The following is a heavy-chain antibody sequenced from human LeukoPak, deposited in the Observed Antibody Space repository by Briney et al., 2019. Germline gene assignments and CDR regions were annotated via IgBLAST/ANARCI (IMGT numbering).Heavy chain of an antibody. CDR1: GGSISSSSYY. CDR2: IHYSGST. J-gene: IGHJ4*02. D-gene: IGHD5-18*01. Sequence: MPSETLSLTCTVSGGSISSSSYYWGWIRQPPGKDLEWMGRIHYSGSTYYNPSLKSRVAISVDTSKNQFSLKLNSVTAADTAVYYCARGDSYGTVWYWGQGTLVTISS. V-gene: IGHV4-39*07. CDR3: ARGDSYGTVWY.